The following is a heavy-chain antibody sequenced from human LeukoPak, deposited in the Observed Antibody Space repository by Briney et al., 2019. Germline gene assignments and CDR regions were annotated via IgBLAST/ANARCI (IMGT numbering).Heavy chain of an antibody. Sequence: GGSLRLSCAASGFTFSSYWMSWVRQAPGKGLEWVANIKQDGSGKYYVDSVKGRFTISRDNAKNSLYLQMNSLRAEDTAVYYCAKGYYASGSYGWFDTWGQGTLVTVSS. D-gene: IGHD3-10*01. V-gene: IGHV3-7*03. CDR3: AKGYYASGSYGWFDT. CDR2: IKQDGSGK. J-gene: IGHJ5*02. CDR1: GFTFSSYW.